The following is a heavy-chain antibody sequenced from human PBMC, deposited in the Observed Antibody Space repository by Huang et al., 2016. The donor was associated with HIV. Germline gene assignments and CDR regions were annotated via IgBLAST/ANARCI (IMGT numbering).Heavy chain of an antibody. D-gene: IGHD6-13*01. J-gene: IGHJ4*02. V-gene: IGHV3-15*01. CDR1: GFAFSKVW. CDR3: ATWSLTAAGGN. Sequence: EVQLVESGGGLVKHGSSLRVSCEAFGFAFSKVWVSWVRQGAGRGLECVGRIKTNVEGWTIDYAAPVKDRFRISRDDLKGIMYLEMNNLKSDDTAIYYCATWSLTAAGGNWGRGTLVTVSS. CDR2: IKTNVEGWTI.